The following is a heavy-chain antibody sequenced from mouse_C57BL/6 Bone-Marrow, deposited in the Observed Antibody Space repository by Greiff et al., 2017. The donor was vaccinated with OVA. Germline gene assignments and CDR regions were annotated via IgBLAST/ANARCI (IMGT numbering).Heavy chain of an antibody. CDR3: ARDPWCAY. CDR1: GYTFPDYY. Sequence: VQLKESGPELVKPGASVKISCKASGYTFPDYYINWVKQRPGQGLEWIGWIFPGSGSTYYNEKFKGTATLPVDKSSSTAYMLLSSLTSEDSAVYGWARDPWCAYWGQGTLVTVSA. J-gene: IGHJ3*01. CDR2: IFPGSGST. V-gene: IGHV1-75*01.